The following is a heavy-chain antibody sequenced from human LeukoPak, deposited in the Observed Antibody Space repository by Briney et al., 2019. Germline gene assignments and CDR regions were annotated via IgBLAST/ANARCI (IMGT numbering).Heavy chain of an antibody. D-gene: IGHD1-1*01. V-gene: IGHV4-59*01. Sequence: ETLSLTCTVSGGSIFSYFWSWIRQPPGKGLECIGYVFSSGSANYNPSLKSRATISVDTSKNQFSLKLNSVTAADTAVYYCAGGPTIVKYYFGFWGQGTLVTVSS. J-gene: IGHJ4*02. CDR1: GGSIFSYF. CDR2: VFSSGSA. CDR3: AGGPTIVKYYFGF.